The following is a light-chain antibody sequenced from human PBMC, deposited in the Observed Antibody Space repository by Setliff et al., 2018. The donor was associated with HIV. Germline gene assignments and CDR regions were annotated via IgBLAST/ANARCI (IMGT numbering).Light chain of an antibody. CDR2: IND. V-gene: IGLV1-44*01. Sequence: QSVLTQPPSASGTPGQRVTISCSGSASNIGANTVTWYQQFPGTAPQLLIYINDHRPSGVPHRFSASKSGTTASLAISGLQSEDEADYYCSTWDDNLNAKVFGSGTK. CDR1: ASNIGANT. J-gene: IGLJ1*01. CDR3: STWDDNLNAKV.